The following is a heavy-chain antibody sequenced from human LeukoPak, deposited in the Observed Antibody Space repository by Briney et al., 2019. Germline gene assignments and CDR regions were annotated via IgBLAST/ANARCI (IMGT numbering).Heavy chain of an antibody. CDR3: AQDWWGSYLS. V-gene: IGHV3-43*02. CDR2: IFGDGETT. D-gene: IGHD1-26*01. Sequence: GSLKLSCAASGFPFATYAMHWARQAPGKGLEYVSLIFGDGETTHYADSVKGRFTSSRDNSKNSLYLQMNNLKTDDTAFYYCAQDWWGSYLSWGRGTLVTVSS. CDR1: GFPFATYA. J-gene: IGHJ4*02.